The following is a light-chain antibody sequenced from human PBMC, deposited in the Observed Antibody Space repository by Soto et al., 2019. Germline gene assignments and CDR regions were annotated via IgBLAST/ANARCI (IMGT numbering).Light chain of an antibody. V-gene: IGKV1-17*02. CDR2: AAS. CDR1: EDIRND. J-gene: IGKJ1*01. CDR3: VQYNIYPWT. Sequence: DIQMSHSASSLSASVGDSGAITCRPSEDIRNDLGWFQVKPGKAPKSLIYAASRLQSGVPSRFSGSGSETEFSLTIINLQPEDFATYFCVQYNIYPWTFGQGTTVDIK.